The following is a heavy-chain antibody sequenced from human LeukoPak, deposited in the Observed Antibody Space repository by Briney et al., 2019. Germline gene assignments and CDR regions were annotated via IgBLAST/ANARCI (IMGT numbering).Heavy chain of an antibody. CDR2: IKSKGDGETT. CDR3: AIDEPNYAPYDFDY. D-gene: IGHD4/OR15-4a*01. Sequence: GGSLRLSCAASGFTLTNAWMNWVRQAPGKGLEWVGRIKSKGDGETTDYAAPVKGRFTISRDDSNNMVYLQMNSLKIEDTAVYYCAIDEPNYAPYDFDYWGQGTLVTVSS. CDR1: GFTLTNAW. V-gene: IGHV3-15*01. J-gene: IGHJ4*02.